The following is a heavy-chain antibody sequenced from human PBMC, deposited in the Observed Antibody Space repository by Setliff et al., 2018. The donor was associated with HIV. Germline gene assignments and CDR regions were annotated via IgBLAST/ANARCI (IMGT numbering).Heavy chain of an antibody. J-gene: IGHJ4*02. CDR1: GFTFSSYS. CDR2: ISSSSSYI. V-gene: IGHV3-21*01. D-gene: IGHD2-21*02. Sequence: PGGSLRLSCAASGFTFSSYSMNWVRQAPGKGLEWVSSISSSSSYIYYADSVKGRFTISRDNAKNSLYLQMNSLRAEDTAVYYCTRVGTDCGGDCYSISSYYFDSWGQGTLVTVSS. CDR3: TRVGTDCGGDCYSISSYYFDS.